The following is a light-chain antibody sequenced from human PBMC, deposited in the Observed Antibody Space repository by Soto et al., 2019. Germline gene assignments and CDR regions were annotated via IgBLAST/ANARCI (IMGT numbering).Light chain of an antibody. J-gene: IGKJ2*01. Sequence: DIQMTQSPSSVSASVGDRVTITCRASQDISNWLAWYQQKPGKAPKLLIHAASNLQSGVPSRFSGSGSGTEFSLTISSLQPEDFATDYCQQAKSFPRTFGQGTKLEIK. V-gene: IGKV1-12*01. CDR3: QQAKSFPRT. CDR2: AAS. CDR1: QDISNW.